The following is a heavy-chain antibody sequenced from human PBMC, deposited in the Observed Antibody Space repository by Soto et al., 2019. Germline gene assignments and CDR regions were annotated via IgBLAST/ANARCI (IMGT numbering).Heavy chain of an antibody. D-gene: IGHD3-3*01. CDR1: GFTFSSYG. J-gene: IGHJ5*02. CDR3: AKDRHYYDFWSGYHPLSAQPANP. Sequence: PGGSLRLSCAASGFTFSSYGMHWVRQAPGKGLEWVAVISYDGSNKYYADSVKGRFTISRDNSKNTLYLQMNSLRAEDTAVYYCAKDRHYYDFWSGYHPLSAQPANPWGQGTLVTVSS. CDR2: ISYDGSNK. V-gene: IGHV3-30*18.